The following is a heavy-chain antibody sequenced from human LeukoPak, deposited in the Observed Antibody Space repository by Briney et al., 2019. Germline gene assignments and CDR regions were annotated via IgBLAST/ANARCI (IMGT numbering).Heavy chain of an antibody. CDR2: IIPIFGTA. CDR1: GGTFSSYA. D-gene: IGHD3-16*01. Sequence: SVKVSCKASGGTFSSYAISWVRQAPGQGLEWMGRIIPIFGTANYAQKFQGRVTITTDESTSTAYMELSSLRSEDTAVYYCAREMIIMIDYYYMDVWGKGTTVTVSS. J-gene: IGHJ6*03. V-gene: IGHV1-69*05. CDR3: AREMIIMIDYYYMDV.